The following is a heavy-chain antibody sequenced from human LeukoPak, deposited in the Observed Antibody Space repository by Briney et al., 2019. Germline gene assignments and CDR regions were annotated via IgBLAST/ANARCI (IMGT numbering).Heavy chain of an antibody. D-gene: IGHD5-12*01. CDR2: IYHSGFT. V-gene: IGHV4-59*01. J-gene: IGHJ2*01. Sequence: PSEIPSLTCTVSGGSISGYYWSWLRQPPGKGLEWIAYIYHSGFTDYNPSLRSRVTISVDTSRNQFSLKLTSATAADTAVYYCARDQRCSRFDGGCDQWYFDLWGRGTLVTVSS. CDR1: GGSISGYY. CDR3: ARDQRCSRFDGGCDQWYFDL.